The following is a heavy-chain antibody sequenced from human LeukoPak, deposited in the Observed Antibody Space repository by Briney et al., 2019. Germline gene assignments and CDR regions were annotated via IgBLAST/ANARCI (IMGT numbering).Heavy chain of an antibody. CDR1: GGSFSSYA. D-gene: IGHD3-22*01. CDR3: ARGPYYYDSSGYPPGYDAFDI. Sequence: ASVKVSCKASGGSFSSYAISWVRQAPGQGLEWMGGIIPIFGTANYAQKFQGRVTTTADKSTSTAYMELSSLRSEDTAVYYCARGPYYYDSSGYPPGYDAFDIWGQGTMVTVSS. V-gene: IGHV1-69*06. J-gene: IGHJ3*02. CDR2: IIPIFGTA.